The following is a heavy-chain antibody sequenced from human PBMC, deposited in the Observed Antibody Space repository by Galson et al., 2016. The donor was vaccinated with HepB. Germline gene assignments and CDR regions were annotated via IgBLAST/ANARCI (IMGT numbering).Heavy chain of an antibody. V-gene: IGHV3-33*01. Sequence: SLRLSCAASGFTLSGHGLHWVRQAPGKGLEWVAIIWYDGSNKYYADSVKERFTISRDTSKNTLYLQMNSLRAEDTAVYYCARDLGSSWRSGSFDFWGQGSLVTVSS. CDR3: ARDLGSSWRSGSFDF. CDR2: IWYDGSNK. J-gene: IGHJ4*02. CDR1: GFTLSGHG. D-gene: IGHD6-13*01.